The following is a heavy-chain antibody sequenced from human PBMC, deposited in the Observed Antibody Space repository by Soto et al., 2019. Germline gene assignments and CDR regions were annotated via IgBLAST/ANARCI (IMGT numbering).Heavy chain of an antibody. J-gene: IGHJ6*02. Sequence: QVQLQESGPGLVKPSQTLSLTCTVSGGSISSGGYYWSWIRQHPGKGLEWIGYIYYSGSTYYNPSLKSRVTISVDTSKNQFSLKLSSVTAADTAVYYCAREFGPTRYSYYGMDVWGQGSTVTVSS. CDR3: AREFGPTRYSYYGMDV. V-gene: IGHV4-31*03. CDR1: GGSISSGGYY. CDR2: IYYSGST. D-gene: IGHD2-21*01.